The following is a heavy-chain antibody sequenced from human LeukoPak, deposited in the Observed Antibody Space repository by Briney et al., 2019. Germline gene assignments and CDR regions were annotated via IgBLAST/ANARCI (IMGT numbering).Heavy chain of an antibody. J-gene: IGHJ4*02. V-gene: IGHV4-61*02. CDR3: ARSSWYDIIDY. CDR1: GGSISSGSYY. D-gene: IGHD6-13*01. CDR2: IYTSGST. Sequence: SETLSLTCTVSGGSISSGSYYWSWIRQPAGKGLEWIGRIYTSGSTSYNPSLKSRVAILVDTSKNQFSLKLSSVTAADTAVYYCARSSWYDIIDYWGQGTLVTVSS.